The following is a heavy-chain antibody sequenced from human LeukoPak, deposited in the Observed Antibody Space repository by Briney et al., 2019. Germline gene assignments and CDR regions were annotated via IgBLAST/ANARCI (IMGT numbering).Heavy chain of an antibody. CDR1: GGSINTGSYY. D-gene: IGHD1-26*01. V-gene: IGHV4-61*01. CDR2: VSYTGRT. J-gene: IGHJ4*02. CDR3: ARAPLGGRSLLYYFDF. Sequence: KPSETLSLRCNVSGGSINTGSYYWSWIRQSPEKGLEWIGYVSYTGRTDYNPSLRGRATISQDTSKNQFSLSLSSVTTADNGVYYRARAPLGGRSLLYYFDFWGQGTLVTVSS.